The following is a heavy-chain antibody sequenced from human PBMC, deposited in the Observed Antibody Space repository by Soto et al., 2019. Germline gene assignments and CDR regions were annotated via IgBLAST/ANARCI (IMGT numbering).Heavy chain of an antibody. D-gene: IGHD4-17*01. Sequence: EVQLVESGGGLVQPGGSLRLSCAASGLTFSRLWMHWVRQVPGKGLVWVSHISSDGSIRNYADSVKGRFTISRDNGKNTLYLQMNSLRVEDTAVYYCVSQNSYGGWGQGTLVTVSS. CDR2: ISSDGSIR. CDR3: VSQNSYGG. CDR1: GLTFSRLW. V-gene: IGHV3-74*01. J-gene: IGHJ4*02.